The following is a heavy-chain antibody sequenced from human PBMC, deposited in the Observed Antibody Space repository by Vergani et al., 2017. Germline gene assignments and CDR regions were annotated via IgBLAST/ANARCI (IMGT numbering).Heavy chain of an antibody. Sequence: QVQLVQSGAEVKKPGASVKVSCKASGYTFTSYYMHWVRQAPGQGLEWMGIINPSGGSTSYAQKFQGRVTMTRDTSTSTVYMELSSLRSEDTAVDYCARDGRGYDILTDYYYYGMDVWGQGTTVTVSS. CDR1: GYTFTSYY. D-gene: IGHD3-9*01. J-gene: IGHJ6*02. CDR3: ARDGRGYDILTDYYYYGMDV. V-gene: IGHV1-46*03. CDR2: INPSGGST.